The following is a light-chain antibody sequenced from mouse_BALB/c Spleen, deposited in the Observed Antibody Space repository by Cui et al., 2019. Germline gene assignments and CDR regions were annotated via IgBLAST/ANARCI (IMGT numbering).Light chain of an antibody. V-gene: IGKV14-111*01. J-gene: IGKJ2*01. CDR2: RAN. CDR3: LQYDEFPYT. Sequence: DIKMTHSPSSMYASLGERVTITCKASQDINSYLSWFQQKPGKSPKTLIYRANRLVDGVPSRFSGSGSGQDYSLTISSLEYEDMGIYYCLQYDEFPYTFGGGTKLEIK. CDR1: QDINSY.